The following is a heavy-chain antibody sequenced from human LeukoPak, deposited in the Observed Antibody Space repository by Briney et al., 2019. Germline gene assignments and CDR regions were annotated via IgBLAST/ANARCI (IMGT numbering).Heavy chain of an antibody. J-gene: IGHJ4*02. Sequence: SETLSLTCAVYGGSFSGYYWSWIRQHPGKGLEWIGYIYYSGSTYYNPSLKSRVTISVDTSKNQFSLKLSSVTAADTAVYYCARTTSGSYYPLNYWGQGTLVTVSS. V-gene: IGHV4-31*11. D-gene: IGHD3-10*01. CDR2: IYYSGST. CDR1: GGSFSGYY. CDR3: ARTTSGSYYPLNY.